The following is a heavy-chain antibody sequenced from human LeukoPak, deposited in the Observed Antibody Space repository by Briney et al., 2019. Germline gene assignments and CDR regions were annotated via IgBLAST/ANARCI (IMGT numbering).Heavy chain of an antibody. CDR3: ARDRRWLRFHGFDI. J-gene: IGHJ3*02. V-gene: IGHV4-31*03. CDR1: GGSISNGDYY. Sequence: SETLSLTCTVSGGSISNGDYYWTWIRPHPGKGLEWIGYIYYSGSTYYNPSLKSRVVISVDTSKNQFSLKLKSVTAADTAVYYCARDRRWLRFHGFDIWGQGTMVTVSS. D-gene: IGHD5-12*01. CDR2: IYYSGST.